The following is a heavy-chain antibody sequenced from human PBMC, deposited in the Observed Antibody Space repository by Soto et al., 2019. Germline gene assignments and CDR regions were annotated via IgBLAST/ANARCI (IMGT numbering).Heavy chain of an antibody. V-gene: IGHV4-31*03. CDR3: ARGHTTFGFYYYGLDV. CDR2: ILNSGST. J-gene: IGHJ6*02. CDR1: GGSISSDRYF. D-gene: IGHD3-10*01. Sequence: QVQLQESGPGLVKPSQTLSLTCTVSGGSISSDRYFWSWVRQHPGKGLEWIAYILNSGSTYFNPSRKSRVTFSVDTSKSQFSLNLTSVTAADTAVYYCARGHTTFGFYYYGLDVWGQGTTVIVSS.